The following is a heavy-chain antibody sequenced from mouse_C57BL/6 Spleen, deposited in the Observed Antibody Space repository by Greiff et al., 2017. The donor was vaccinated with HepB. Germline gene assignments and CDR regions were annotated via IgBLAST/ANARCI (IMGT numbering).Heavy chain of an antibody. CDR3: ARNWDVDY. J-gene: IGHJ2*01. V-gene: IGHV5-17*01. CDR1: GFTFSDYG. D-gene: IGHD4-1*01. Sequence: EVKLMESGGGLVKPGGSLKLSCAASGFTFSDYGMHWVRQAPEKGLEWVAYISSGSSTIYYADTVKGRFTISRDNAKNTLVLQMTSLRPEDTAMYYCARNWDVDYWGQGTTLTVSS. CDR2: ISSGSSTI.